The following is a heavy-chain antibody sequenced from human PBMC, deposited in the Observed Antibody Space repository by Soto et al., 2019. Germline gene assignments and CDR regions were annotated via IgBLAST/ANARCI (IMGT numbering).Heavy chain of an antibody. CDR1: RFKFSNYA. Sequence: GSLRLSCAAPRFKFSNYAMSCVRQAPEKGLEWVSLISATGGGTYYADSVKGRFTISRDNSHNTLYLQVHSLTAEDTAVYYCAKDRRAGRHSAFSFVFWDKGAQGTLSS. J-gene: IGHJ4*02. CDR2: ISATGGGT. CDR3: AKDRRAGRHSAFSFVF. V-gene: IGHV3-23*01. D-gene: IGHD6-25*01.